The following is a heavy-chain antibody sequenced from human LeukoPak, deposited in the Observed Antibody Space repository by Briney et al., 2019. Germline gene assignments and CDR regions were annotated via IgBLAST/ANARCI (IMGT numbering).Heavy chain of an antibody. V-gene: IGHV3-23*01. Sequence: GGSLRLSCAAAGFTFSRYAMTWVRQAPGKGLEWVSAISGSGGSTYYADFVKGRFTISRDNSKNTLYLQMNSLRAEDTAVYYCAHPTEYSSSWYGNWFDPWGQGTLVTVSS. J-gene: IGHJ5*02. D-gene: IGHD6-13*01. CDR3: AHPTEYSSSWYGNWFDP. CDR1: GFTFSRYA. CDR2: ISGSGGST.